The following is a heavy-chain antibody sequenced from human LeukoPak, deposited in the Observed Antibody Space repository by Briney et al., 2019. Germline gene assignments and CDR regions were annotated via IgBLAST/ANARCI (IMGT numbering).Heavy chain of an antibody. CDR2: INHSGNT. CDR3: TSPGGDAYFYGSGSHPRDY. J-gene: IGHJ4*02. CDR1: GGTLNDYS. D-gene: IGHD3-10*01. Sequence: SETLSLTCAVYGGTLNDYSWTWIRQPPGKGLEWIGEINHSGNTNYHPSLKSRITMSLDTSKNHFSLNLSSVTAADTAVYYCTSPGGDAYFYGSGSHPRDYWGQGTLVTVSS. V-gene: IGHV4-34*01.